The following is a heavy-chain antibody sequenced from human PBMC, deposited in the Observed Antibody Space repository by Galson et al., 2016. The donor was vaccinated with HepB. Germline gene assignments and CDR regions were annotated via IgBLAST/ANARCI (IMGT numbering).Heavy chain of an antibody. CDR2: IGSSGSPI. CDR1: GFTFSKFS. CDR3: ARELYYNSFDL. Sequence: SLRLSCAASGFTFSKFSMDWVRQAPGKGLEWLSHIGSSGSPIYYADSVKGRFTISRDNARDSVWLQMDSLRDDDTAVYYCARELYYNSFDLWGQGTMVTVSS. D-gene: IGHD3-3*01. J-gene: IGHJ3*01. V-gene: IGHV3-48*02.